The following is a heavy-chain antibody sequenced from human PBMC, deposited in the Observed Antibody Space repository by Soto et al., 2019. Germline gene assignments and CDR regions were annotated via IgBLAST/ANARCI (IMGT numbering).Heavy chain of an antibody. CDR1: GFTFSSYW. Sequence: LRLSCAASGFTFSSYWMSWVRQAPGKGLEWVANIKHDGSKKYYVDSVKGRFTISRDNAKNTLYLQMNSLRAEDTAVYYCAKDPVYYYYGMDVWGQGTTVTVSS. CDR2: IKHDGSKK. V-gene: IGHV3-7*03. J-gene: IGHJ6*02. CDR3: AKDPVYYYYGMDV.